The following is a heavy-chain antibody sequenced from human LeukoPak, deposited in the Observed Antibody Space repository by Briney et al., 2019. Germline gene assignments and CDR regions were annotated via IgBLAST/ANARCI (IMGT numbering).Heavy chain of an antibody. CDR1: GFIFSSYS. V-gene: IGHV3-21*01. CDR3: AKDLGFVVVDFYFDY. J-gene: IGHJ4*02. D-gene: IGHD2-21*01. CDR2: ISLSGTYI. Sequence: GGSLRLSCASSGFIFSSYSMNWVRQAPGKGLEWVSSISLSGTYIYYADSLKGRFTISRDNSKNTLYLQMNSLRAEDTAVYYCAKDLGFVVVDFYFDYWGQGTLVTVSS.